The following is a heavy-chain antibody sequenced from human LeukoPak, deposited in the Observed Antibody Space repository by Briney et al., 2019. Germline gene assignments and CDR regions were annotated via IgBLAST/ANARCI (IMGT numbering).Heavy chain of an antibody. CDR3: AKSPTYDVWSGYYRDWFGP. CDR2: ISGSGGST. J-gene: IGHJ5*02. V-gene: IGHV3-23*01. Sequence: PGGSLRLSCAASGFTFSSYAMSWVRQAPGKGLEWVSAISGSGGSTYYADSVKGRFTISRDNSKNTLYLQMNSLRAEDTAVYYCAKSPTYDVWSGYYRDWFGPWGQGTLVTVSS. CDR1: GFTFSSYA. D-gene: IGHD3-3*01.